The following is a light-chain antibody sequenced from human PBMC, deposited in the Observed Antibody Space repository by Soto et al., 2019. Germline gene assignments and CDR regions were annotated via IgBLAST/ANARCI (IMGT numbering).Light chain of an antibody. V-gene: IGLV1-44*01. Sequence: QSVLTQPPSVSGTPGQRVNMSCSGSSSNSGSKSVSWYQHLPQTAPKLLIYSNNQRPSGVPGRFSGSKSGTSASLAISGLQSDDETQYYCAAWDDSLNVLVFGGGTKLTVL. CDR3: AAWDDSLNVLV. CDR2: SNN. J-gene: IGLJ2*01. CDR1: SSNSGSKS.